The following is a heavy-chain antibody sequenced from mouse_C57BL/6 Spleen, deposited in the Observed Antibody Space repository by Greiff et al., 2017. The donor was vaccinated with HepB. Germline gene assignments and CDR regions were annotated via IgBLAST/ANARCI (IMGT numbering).Heavy chain of an antibody. Sequence: QVQLQQPGAELVRPGSSVKLSCKASGYTFTSYWMDWVKQRPGQGLEWIGNIYPSDSETHYNQKFKDKATLTVDKSSSTAYMQLSSLTSEDSAVYYCARREFYSNYDYFDYWGQGTTLTVSS. CDR2: IYPSDSET. D-gene: IGHD2-5*01. J-gene: IGHJ2*01. V-gene: IGHV1-61*01. CDR1: GYTFTSYW. CDR3: ARREFYSNYDYFDY.